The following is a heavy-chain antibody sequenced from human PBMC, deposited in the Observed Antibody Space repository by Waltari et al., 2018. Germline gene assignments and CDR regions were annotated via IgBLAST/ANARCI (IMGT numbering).Heavy chain of an antibody. D-gene: IGHD3-3*01. Sequence: QVQLVQSGAEVKKPGASVTVSCTASGYTFTSYPIHTVRQAPGPRLEWMGWINTGTGNTRYSQGFQGRVTFTRDTSANTAYMELSGLTSEDTSVYFCARDTYDVFGSLSRYFDSWGQGTLVTVAS. CDR1: GYTFTSYP. V-gene: IGHV1-3*04. CDR2: INTGTGNT. J-gene: IGHJ4*02. CDR3: ARDTYDVFGSLSRYFDS.